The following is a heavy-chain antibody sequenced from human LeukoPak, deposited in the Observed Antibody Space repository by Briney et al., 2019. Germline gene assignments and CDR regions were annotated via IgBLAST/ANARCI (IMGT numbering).Heavy chain of an antibody. Sequence: PSETLSLTCAVYGGSFSGYYWSWIRQPPGKGLEWIGRIYTSGSTNYNPSLKSRVTMSVDTSKNQFSLKLSSVTAADTAVYYCARDCGSGPSYYFDYWGQGTLVTVSS. CDR2: IYTSGST. D-gene: IGHD6-19*01. V-gene: IGHV4-4*07. J-gene: IGHJ4*02. CDR1: GGSFSGYY. CDR3: ARDCGSGPSYYFDY.